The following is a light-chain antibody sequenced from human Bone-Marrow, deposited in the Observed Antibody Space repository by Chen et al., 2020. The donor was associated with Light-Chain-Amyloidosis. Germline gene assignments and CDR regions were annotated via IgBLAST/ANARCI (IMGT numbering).Light chain of an antibody. Sequence: QSALTQPASVSGSPGQSITISCTGTISDVGGYNRVSWYQQYPGKAPKLMIYEVSNRPSGVSNRFSGSKSANTASLTISGLQAEDEADYYCISPTSSGTLWVFGGGTKLTVL. CDR1: ISDVGGYNR. CDR2: EVS. CDR3: ISPTSSGTLWV. J-gene: IGLJ3*02. V-gene: IGLV2-14*01.